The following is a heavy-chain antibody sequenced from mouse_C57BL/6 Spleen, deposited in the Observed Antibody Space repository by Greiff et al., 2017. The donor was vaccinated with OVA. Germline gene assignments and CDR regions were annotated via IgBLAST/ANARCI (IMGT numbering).Heavy chain of an antibody. Sequence: EVHLVESGPELVKPGASVKMSCKASGYTFTDYNMHWVKQSHGQSLVWIGYINPTNGGTSYNQKFKGKATLTVNKSSSTAYMGLRSQTSEDSSVYYCARGAPYFDYWGQGTTLTVSS. CDR1: GYTFTDYN. V-gene: IGHV1-22*01. CDR3: ARGAPYFDY. CDR2: INPTNGGT. J-gene: IGHJ2*01.